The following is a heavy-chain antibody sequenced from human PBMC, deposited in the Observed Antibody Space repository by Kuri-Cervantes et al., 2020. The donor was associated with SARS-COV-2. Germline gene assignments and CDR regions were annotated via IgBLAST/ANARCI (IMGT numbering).Heavy chain of an antibody. CDR3: ASPRGYSGYEGFDY. D-gene: IGHD5-12*01. V-gene: IGHV4-59*08. Sequence: ESLKISCTVSGGSISSYYWSWIRQPPGKGLEWIGYIYYSGSTNYNPSLKSRVTISVDTSKNQFSLKLSSVTAADTAVYYCASPRGYSGYEGFDYWGQGTLVTVSS. J-gene: IGHJ4*02. CDR2: IYYSGST. CDR1: GGSISSYY.